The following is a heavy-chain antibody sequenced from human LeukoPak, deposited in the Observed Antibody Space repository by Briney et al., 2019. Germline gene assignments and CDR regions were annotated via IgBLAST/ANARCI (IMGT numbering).Heavy chain of an antibody. J-gene: IGHJ4*02. CDR1: GGSFSGYY. CDR3: ARGQMIFGVFID. Sequence: SETLSLTCAVYGGSFSGYYWSWIRQPPAKGLEWMGEINHSGSTNYNPWLKSRVTISVDTYKIQFSEKLSSVRDADMVVYYCARGQMIFGVFIDWGQGTLVTVSS. CDR2: INHSGST. D-gene: IGHD3-3*01. V-gene: IGHV4-34*01.